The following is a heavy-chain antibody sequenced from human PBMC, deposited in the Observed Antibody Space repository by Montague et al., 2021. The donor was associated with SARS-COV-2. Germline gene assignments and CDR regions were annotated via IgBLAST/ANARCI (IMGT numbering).Heavy chain of an antibody. CDR1: GFTFSFYA. D-gene: IGHD1-1*01. CDR3: AKRLDDYFDY. Sequence: SLRLSCAASGFTFSFYAMSWVRQAPGKGLQWVSVIYSGGSSTYYADPVKGRFTISRDNSKNTLYLQMNSLRAEDTAVYYCAKRLDDYFDYWGQGTLVTVSS. V-gene: IGHV3-23*03. CDR2: IYSGGSST. J-gene: IGHJ4*02.